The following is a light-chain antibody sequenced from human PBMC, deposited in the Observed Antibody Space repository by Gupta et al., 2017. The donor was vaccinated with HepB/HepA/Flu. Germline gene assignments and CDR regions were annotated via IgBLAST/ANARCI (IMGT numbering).Light chain of an antibody. CDR2: GAS. CDR1: ENVNTFY. V-gene: IGKV3-20*01. J-gene: IGKJ5*01. Sequence: IALTQSLGTLSLSTGETVTLSCGASENVNTFYLSWYQQKPGQAPRLLVYGASSRAADIPDRFSGVGSGTDITLTISRLEQEEFAVYYCLNGGRSRITFGQGTRMEIK. CDR3: LNGGRSRIT.